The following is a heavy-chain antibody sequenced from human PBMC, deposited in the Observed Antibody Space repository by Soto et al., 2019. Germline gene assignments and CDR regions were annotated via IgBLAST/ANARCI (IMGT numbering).Heavy chain of an antibody. V-gene: IGHV4-34*01. D-gene: IGHD4-17*01. CDR1: GGSFSGYY. CDR3: ARGGGPYGDYSRY. CDR2: INHSGST. Sequence: SETLSLTCAVYGGSFSGYYWSWIRQPPGKGLGWIGEINHSGSTNYNPSLKSRVTISVDTSKNQFSLKLSSVTAADTAVYYCARGGGPYGDYSRYWGQGTLVTVSS. J-gene: IGHJ4*02.